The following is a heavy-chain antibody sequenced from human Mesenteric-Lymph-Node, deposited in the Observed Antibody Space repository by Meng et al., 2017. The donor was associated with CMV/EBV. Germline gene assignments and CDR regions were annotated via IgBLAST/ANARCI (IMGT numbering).Heavy chain of an antibody. V-gene: IGHV4-34*01. Sequence: GSLRLSSAVYGGSFSGYYWSWIRQPPGKGLEWIGEINHSGSTNYNPSLKSRVTISVDTSKNQFSLKLSSVTAADTAVYYCARGRGLRFLEWLLPPYYYYGMDVWGQGTTVTVSS. J-gene: IGHJ6*02. CDR3: ARGRGLRFLEWLLPPYYYYGMDV. CDR1: GGSFSGYY. D-gene: IGHD3-3*01. CDR2: INHSGST.